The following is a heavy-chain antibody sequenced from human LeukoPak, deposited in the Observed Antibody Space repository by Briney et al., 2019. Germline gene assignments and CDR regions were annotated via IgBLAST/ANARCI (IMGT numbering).Heavy chain of an antibody. CDR2: ISYDGSDE. Sequence: GGSLRLSCAASGFSFSSYSMNWVRQAPGKGLEWVGVISYDGSDEYYTDSVKGRFTISRDNSKNTVYLQMNSLRADDTAVYYCARDFTPEWFDIHWGQGTLVTVS. CDR3: ARDFTPEWFDIH. J-gene: IGHJ4*02. CDR1: GFSFSSYS. D-gene: IGHD3-3*01. V-gene: IGHV3-30*03.